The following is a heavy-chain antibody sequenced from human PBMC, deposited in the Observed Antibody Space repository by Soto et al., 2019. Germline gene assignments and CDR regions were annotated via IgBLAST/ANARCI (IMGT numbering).Heavy chain of an antibody. D-gene: IGHD6-13*01. Sequence: GASVKVSCKASGYTFTGYYMHWVRQAPGQGLEWMGWINPNSGGTNYAQKFQGRVTMTRDTSISTAYMELSRLRSDDTAVYYCSLNKTAFSSSWYHVATYYYYYGMDVWGQGTTLIVSS. V-gene: IGHV1-2*02. CDR1: GYTFTGYY. CDR2: INPNSGGT. J-gene: IGHJ6*02. CDR3: SLNKTAFSSSWYHVATYYYYYGMDV.